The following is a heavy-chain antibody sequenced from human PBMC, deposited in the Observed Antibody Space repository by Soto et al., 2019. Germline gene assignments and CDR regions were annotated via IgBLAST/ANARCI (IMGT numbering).Heavy chain of an antibody. CDR3: ARGHHYGGNSEAFDI. CDR2: IIPIFGTA. Sequence: VASVKVSCKASGGTFSSYAISWVRQAPGQGLEWMGGIIPIFGTANYAQKFQGRVTITADESTSTAYMELSSLRSEDTAVYYCARGHHYGGNSEAFDIWGQGTMVTVSS. D-gene: IGHD4-17*01. CDR1: GGTFSSYA. J-gene: IGHJ3*02. V-gene: IGHV1-69*13.